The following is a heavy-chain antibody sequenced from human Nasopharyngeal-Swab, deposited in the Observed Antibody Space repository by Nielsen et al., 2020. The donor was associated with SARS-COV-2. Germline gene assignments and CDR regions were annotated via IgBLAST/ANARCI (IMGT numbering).Heavy chain of an antibody. V-gene: IGHV3-15*01. CDR3: TSQYYDFWSGHFDY. Sequence: GESLKISCATSEFTFSNYGMNWVRQAPGKGLEWVGRIKSKTDGGTTDYAAPVKGRFTISRDDSKNTLYLQMNSLKTEDTAVYYCTSQYYDFWSGHFDYWGQGTLVTVSS. D-gene: IGHD3-3*01. CDR1: EFTFSNYG. J-gene: IGHJ4*02. CDR2: IKSKTDGGTT.